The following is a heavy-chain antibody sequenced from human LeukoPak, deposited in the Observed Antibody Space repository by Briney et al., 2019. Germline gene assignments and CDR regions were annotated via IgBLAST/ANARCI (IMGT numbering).Heavy chain of an antibody. CDR1: GGSISSYY. V-gene: IGHV4-59*01. CDR2: IYYSGST. D-gene: IGHD3-10*01. J-gene: IGHJ4*02. CDR3: ARVSGSGTKGGYFEY. Sequence: PSETLSLTCTVSGGSISSYYWSWIRQPPGQGLEWIGYIYYSGSTNYNPSLKSRVTISVDTSKNQFSLKLSSVTAADTAVYYCARVSGSGTKGGYFEYWGQGTLVTVSS.